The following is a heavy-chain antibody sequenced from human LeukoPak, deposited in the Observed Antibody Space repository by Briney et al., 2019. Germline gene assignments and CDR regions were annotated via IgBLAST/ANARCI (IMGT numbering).Heavy chain of an antibody. CDR1: GFTFSSYV. V-gene: IGHV3-23*01. CDR3: AKGKTATGTLALDY. Sequence: TGGSLRLSCAASGFTFSSYVMTWVRQAPGKGLEWVSAVSGGGDDTHYADSVQGRFTISRDNPKNTMYLQMNGLRAEDTAIYYCAKGKTATGTLALDYWGQGTLVTVSS. D-gene: IGHD3-9*01. CDR2: VSGGGDDT. J-gene: IGHJ4*02.